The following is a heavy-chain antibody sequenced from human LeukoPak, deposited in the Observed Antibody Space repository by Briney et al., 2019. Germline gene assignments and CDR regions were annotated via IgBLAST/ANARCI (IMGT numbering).Heavy chain of an antibody. CDR2: TRYDGRNE. CDR1: GFTFSSYG. J-gene: IGHJ4*02. D-gene: IGHD6-19*01. Sequence: GGSLRLSCAASGFTFSSYGMHWVSQAPGKGLEWVAFTRYDGRNEYYADSVKGRFTISRDNSKNTVYLQMNSLRPEDTAVYYCAKGFSSGWLDYWGQGTLVTVSS. CDR3: AKGFSSGWLDY. V-gene: IGHV3-30*02.